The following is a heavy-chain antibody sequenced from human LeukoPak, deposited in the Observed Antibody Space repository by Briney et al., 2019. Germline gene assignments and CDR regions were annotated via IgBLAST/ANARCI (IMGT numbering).Heavy chain of an antibody. CDR2: ICSSGSII. J-gene: IGHJ6*02. CDR1: GFTFSNDE. Sequence: GGTLRLSCAASGFTFSNDEMNWVRQAPGKGLEWVSDICSSGSIINHADSVKGRFTISRDNPKNSLYLQMTSLRAEDTAVYFCARDYYYYNGMDVWGQGTTVTVSS. V-gene: IGHV3-48*03. CDR3: ARDYYYYNGMDV.